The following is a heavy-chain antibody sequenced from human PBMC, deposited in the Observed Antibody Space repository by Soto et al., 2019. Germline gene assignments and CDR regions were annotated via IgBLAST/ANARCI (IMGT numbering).Heavy chain of an antibody. CDR2: ISAYNGNT. Sequence: ASVKVSCKASGYTFTSYGISWVRQAPGQGLEWMGWISAYNGNTNYAQKLQGRVTMTTDTSTSTAYMELRSLRSDDTAVYYCASTRKVAATHYYMDVWGKGTTVTVSS. CDR3: ASTRKVAATHYYMDV. D-gene: IGHD2-15*01. J-gene: IGHJ6*03. CDR1: GYTFTSYG. V-gene: IGHV1-18*01.